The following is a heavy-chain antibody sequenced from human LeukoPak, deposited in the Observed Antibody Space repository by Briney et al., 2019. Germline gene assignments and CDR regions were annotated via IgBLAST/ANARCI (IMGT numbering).Heavy chain of an antibody. V-gene: IGHV3-7*01. D-gene: IGHD4-17*01. CDR3: ARDPQNDYGDYGGLNGFDP. CDR2: IKQDGSEK. J-gene: IGHJ5*02. Sequence: GGSLRLSCTASQFTFNNYGMHWVRQAPGKVLEWVANIKQDGSEKCYVDSVKGRFTISRDNAKNSLYLQMNSLRDEDTAVYYCARDPQNDYGDYGGLNGFDPWGQGTLVTVSS. CDR1: QFTFNNYG.